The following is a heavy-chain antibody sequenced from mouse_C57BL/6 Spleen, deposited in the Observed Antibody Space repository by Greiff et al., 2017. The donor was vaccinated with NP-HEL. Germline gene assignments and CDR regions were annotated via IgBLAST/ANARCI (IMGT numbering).Heavy chain of an antibody. D-gene: IGHD2-1*01. CDR3: ARDGTAWFAY. Sequence: VQLQQSGPELVKPGASVKISCKASGYAFSSSWMNWVKQRPGKGLEWIGRIYPGDGDTNYNGKFKGKATLTADKSSSTAYMQLSSLTSEDSAVYFCARDGTAWFAYWGQGTLDTVSA. V-gene: IGHV1-82*01. CDR1: GYAFSSSW. J-gene: IGHJ3*01. CDR2: IYPGDGDT.